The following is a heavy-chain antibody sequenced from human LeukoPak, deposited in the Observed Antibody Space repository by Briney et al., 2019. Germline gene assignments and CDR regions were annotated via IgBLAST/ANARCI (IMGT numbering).Heavy chain of an antibody. J-gene: IGHJ4*02. CDR2: ISSSSSYI. D-gene: IGHD3-16*01. Sequence: GGSLSHSCAASGFTFSSYSMNWVRQAPGKGLEWVSYISSSSSYIYYADSVKGRFTISRDNAKNSLYLQMNSLRAEDTAVYYCARDLMRTWCQGNLVTVSS. CDR1: GFTFSSYS. CDR3: ARDLMRT. V-gene: IGHV3-21*01.